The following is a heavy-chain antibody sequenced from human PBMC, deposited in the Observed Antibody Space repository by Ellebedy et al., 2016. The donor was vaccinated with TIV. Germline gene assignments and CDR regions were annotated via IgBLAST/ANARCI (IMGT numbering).Heavy chain of an antibody. J-gene: IGHJ4*02. Sequence: MPSETLSLTCTVSGGSINSDSYYWAWIRQPPGKGLEWIGSMFYSGNTYHNPSLKSRATLSVDTSKNQLSLRLSSVTAADTATYFCARDRGSSPFDCWGQGTLVTVSS. D-gene: IGHD3-16*01. CDR3: ARDRGSSPFDC. CDR1: GGSINSDSYY. V-gene: IGHV4-39*07. CDR2: MFYSGNT.